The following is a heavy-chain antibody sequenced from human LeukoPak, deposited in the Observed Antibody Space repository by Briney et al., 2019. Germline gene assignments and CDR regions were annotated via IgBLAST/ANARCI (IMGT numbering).Heavy chain of an antibody. CDR1: GGSISSYY. CDR3: ARDGGTHYFDY. J-gene: IGHJ4*02. Sequence: PSETLSLTCTVSGGSISSYYWSWIRQPPGKGLEWIGYIYYSGSTNYNPSLKSRVTISVDTSKNQFSLKLSSVTAADTAVYYCARDGGTHYFDYWGQGTLVTVSS. CDR2: IYYSGST. V-gene: IGHV4-59*01. D-gene: IGHD3-16*01.